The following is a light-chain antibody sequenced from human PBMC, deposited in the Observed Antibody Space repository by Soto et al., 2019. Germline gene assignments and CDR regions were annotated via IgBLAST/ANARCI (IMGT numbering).Light chain of an antibody. J-gene: IGLJ1*01. CDR2: GNS. Sequence: QSALTQPPSVSGAPGQRVTISCTGSSSNIVAGYDVHWYQQLPGTAPKLLIYGNSNRLSGVPDRFSGSKSGTSASLAITGLQAEDEADYYCQSYDSSLSGYVFGIGTKVTVL. CDR3: QSYDSSLSGYV. CDR1: SSNIVAGYD. V-gene: IGLV1-40*01.